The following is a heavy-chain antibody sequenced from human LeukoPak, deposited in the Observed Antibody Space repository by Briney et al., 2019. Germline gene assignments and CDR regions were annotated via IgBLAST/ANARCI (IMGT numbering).Heavy chain of an antibody. Sequence: SETLSLTCAVSGGSISSSNWRSWVRQPPGKGLEWIGEIYHSGSTNYNPSLKSRVTISVGKSISTAYLQWSSLKASDTAMYYCARLPYSSGWDFTPPDYWGQGTLVTVSS. V-gene: IGHV4-4*02. D-gene: IGHD6-19*01. J-gene: IGHJ4*02. CDR1: GGSISSSNW. CDR3: ARLPYSSGWDFTPPDY. CDR2: IYHSGST.